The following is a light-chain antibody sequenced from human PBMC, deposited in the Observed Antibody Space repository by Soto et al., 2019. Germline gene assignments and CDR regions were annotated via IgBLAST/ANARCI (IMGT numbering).Light chain of an antibody. CDR3: QQYDSYSWT. CDR1: QDINNF. Sequence: DIQMTQSPSSLSASVGDRVPITCQASQDINNFLNWYQQKPGKAPKLLIYDVSSLESGVPSRFSGSGSGTEFILTISSLQPEDFATYYCQQYDSYSWTFGQGTKVDIK. CDR2: DVS. V-gene: IGKV1-5*01. J-gene: IGKJ1*01.